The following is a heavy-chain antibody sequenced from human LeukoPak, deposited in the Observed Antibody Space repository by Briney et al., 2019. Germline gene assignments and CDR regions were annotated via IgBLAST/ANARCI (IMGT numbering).Heavy chain of an antibody. V-gene: IGHV4-39*01. D-gene: IGHD2-15*01. CDR3: ARHLGSAPHYYYYYMDV. Sequence: PSETLSLTCTVSGGSISSSSYYWGWIRQPPGKGLEWIGSIYYSGSTYYNPSLKSRVTISVDTSKNQFSLKLRSVTAADTAVYYCARHLGSAPHYYYYYMDVWGKGTTVTVSS. J-gene: IGHJ6*03. CDR2: IYYSGST. CDR1: GGSISSSSYY.